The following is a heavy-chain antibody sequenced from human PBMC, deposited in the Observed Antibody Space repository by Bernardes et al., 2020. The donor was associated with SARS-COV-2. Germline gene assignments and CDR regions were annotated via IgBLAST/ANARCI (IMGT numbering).Heavy chain of an antibody. J-gene: IGHJ5*02. D-gene: IGHD2-2*01. CDR1: GYNFTSYD. CDR2: ISAYNGNT. Sequence: ASVKVSCKASGYNFTSYDISWARQAPGQGLDWMGWISAYNGNTNYAQKLQGRVTMTTDTSTSTAYMELRSLRSDDTAVYYRARDGPGRDIVLGPAAWVDPWGQGTLVNVFS. CDR3: ARDGPGRDIVLGPAAWVDP. V-gene: IGHV1-18*04.